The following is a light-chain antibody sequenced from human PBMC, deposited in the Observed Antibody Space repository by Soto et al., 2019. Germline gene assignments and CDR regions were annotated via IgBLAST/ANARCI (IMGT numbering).Light chain of an antibody. Sequence: QSVLTQPPSASGSPGQSVTISCAGSSSDIGASNSVSWYQQHPGKAPKLLISEVTKRPSGVPDRFSGSKSGNTASLTVSGLQADDEADYYCGSKAGSNKHVVFGGGNKVTVL. V-gene: IGLV2-8*01. CDR2: EVT. CDR3: GSKAGSNKHVV. J-gene: IGLJ2*01. CDR1: SSDIGASNS.